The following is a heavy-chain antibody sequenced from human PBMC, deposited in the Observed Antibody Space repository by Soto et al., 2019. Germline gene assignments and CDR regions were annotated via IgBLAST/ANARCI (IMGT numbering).Heavy chain of an antibody. V-gene: IGHV6-1*01. CDR2: TYYRSKWYN. J-gene: IGHJ6*02. D-gene: IGHD4-17*01. CDR1: GDSVSSNSAA. Sequence: SQTLSLTCAISGDSVSSNSAAWNWIRQSPSRGLEWLGRTYYRSKWYNDYAVSVKSRITINPDTSKNQFSLQLNSVTPEDTAVYYCARVTVTTRIYYYYYGMDVWGQRTTVTVS. CDR3: ARVTVTTRIYYYYYGMDV.